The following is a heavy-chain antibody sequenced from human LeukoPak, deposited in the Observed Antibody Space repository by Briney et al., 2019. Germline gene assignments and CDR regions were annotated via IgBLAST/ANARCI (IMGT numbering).Heavy chain of an antibody. CDR1: GGTFSSYA. V-gene: IGHV1-69*13. Sequence: SVKVSCKASGGTFSSYAISWVRQAPGQGLEWMGGIIPIFGTANYAQKFQGRVTITADESTSTAYMELSSLRSEDTAVYYCARDLGYYDSSGYYYNHFDYWGQGTLVTVSS. CDR2: IIPIFGTA. CDR3: ARDLGYYDSSGYYYNHFDY. D-gene: IGHD3-22*01. J-gene: IGHJ4*02.